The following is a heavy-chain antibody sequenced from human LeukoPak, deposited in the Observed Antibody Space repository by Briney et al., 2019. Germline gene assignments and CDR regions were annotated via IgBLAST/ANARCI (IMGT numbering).Heavy chain of an antibody. D-gene: IGHD4-11*01. CDR3: AKGTPMTTVTTSWDDAFDI. CDR1: GFTFSSYS. Sequence: GGSLRLSCAASGFTFSSYSMNWVRQAPGKGLEWVSSISSSSSYICYADSVKGRFTISRDNSKNTLYLQMNSLRAEDTAVYYCAKGTPMTTVTTSWDDAFDIWGQGTMVTVSS. J-gene: IGHJ3*02. CDR2: ISSSSSYI. V-gene: IGHV3-21*04.